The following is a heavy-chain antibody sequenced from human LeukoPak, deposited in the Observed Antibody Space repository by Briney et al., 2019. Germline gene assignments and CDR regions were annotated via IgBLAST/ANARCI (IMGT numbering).Heavy chain of an antibody. CDR3: ARVYKRGAPFDY. D-gene: IGHD5-24*01. J-gene: IGHJ4*02. CDR1: GFTFSSYA. V-gene: IGHV3-30-3*01. Sequence: PGGSLRLSCAASGFTFSSYAMHWVRQAPGKGLEWVAVISYDGSNKYYADSVKGRFTISRDNSKNTLYLQMNSLRAEDTAVYYCARVYKRGAPFDYWGQGTLVTVSS. CDR2: ISYDGSNK.